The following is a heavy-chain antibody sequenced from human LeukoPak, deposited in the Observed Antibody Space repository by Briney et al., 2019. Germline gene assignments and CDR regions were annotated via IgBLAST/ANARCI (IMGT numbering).Heavy chain of an antibody. CDR1: GGSFSGYY. J-gene: IGHJ4*02. CDR3: ASGWSIAEAGNQFDY. Sequence: SETLSLTCAVYGGSFSGYYWSWIRKPPGKRLELIGEINHSGSTNYNPSLKSRVTISVDTSKNQFSLKLSSVTAADTAVYYCASGWSIAEAGNQFDYWGQGTLVTVSS. V-gene: IGHV4-34*01. D-gene: IGHD6-13*01. CDR2: INHSGST.